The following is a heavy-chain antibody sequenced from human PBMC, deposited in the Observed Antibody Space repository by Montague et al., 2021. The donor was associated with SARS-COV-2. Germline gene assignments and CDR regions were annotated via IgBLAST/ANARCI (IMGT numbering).Heavy chain of an antibody. D-gene: IGHD6-19*01. CDR2: ISYDGSNK. CDR1: GFTFSSYA. Sequence: SLRLSCAASGFTFSSYAMHWVRQAPGKGLEWVAVISYDGSNKYYADSVKGRFTISRDNSKNTLYLQMNSLRAEDTAVYYCARDGSGAVAGGGYYYYGMDVRGQGTTVTVSS. CDR3: ARDGSGAVAGGGYYYYGMDV. V-gene: IGHV3-30-3*01. J-gene: IGHJ6*02.